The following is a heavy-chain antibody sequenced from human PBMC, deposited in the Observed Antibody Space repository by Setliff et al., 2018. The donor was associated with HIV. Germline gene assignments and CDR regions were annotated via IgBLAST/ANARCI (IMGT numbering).Heavy chain of an antibody. CDR2: IYYSGST. Sequence: SETLSLTCNVSGGSINTGGYYWSWIRQHPGKGLEWIGYIYYSGSTYYNPSLKSRATISVDTSKTQFSLNLTSVTAADTAVYYCARHDPDYGDFFGYFDYWGQGTLVTVSS. J-gene: IGHJ4*02. CDR1: GGSINTGGYY. V-gene: IGHV4-31*03. CDR3: ARHDPDYGDFFGYFDY. D-gene: IGHD4-17*01.